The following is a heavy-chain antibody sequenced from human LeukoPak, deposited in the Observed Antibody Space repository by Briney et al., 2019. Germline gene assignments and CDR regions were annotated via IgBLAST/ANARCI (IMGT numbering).Heavy chain of an antibody. CDR1: GFIFSNDA. CDR2: VSYDTVNQ. V-gene: IGHV3-30-3*01. J-gene: IGHJ4*02. CDR3: ARAGITGTRGYVDS. D-gene: IGHD1-7*01. Sequence: PGGSLRLSCAASGFIFSNDAMHWVRQTRGKGLEWVAVVSYDTVNQYYADSVKGRFTISKDNSKNTLYLQMNSLRAEDAAVYYCARAGITGTRGYVDSWGQGTLVTVSS.